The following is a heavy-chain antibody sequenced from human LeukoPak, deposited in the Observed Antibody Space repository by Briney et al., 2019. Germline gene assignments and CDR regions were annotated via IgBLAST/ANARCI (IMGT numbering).Heavy chain of an antibody. CDR2: INHSGST. V-gene: IGHV4-34*01. Sequence: SETLSLTCAVYGGSLSGYYWSWIRQPPGKGLEWIGEINHSGSTNYNPSLKSRVTISVDTSKNQFSLKLSSVTAADTAVYYCAGGYSYGDSYYFDYWGQGTLVTVSS. D-gene: IGHD5-18*01. CDR1: GGSLSGYY. CDR3: AGGYSYGDSYYFDY. J-gene: IGHJ4*02.